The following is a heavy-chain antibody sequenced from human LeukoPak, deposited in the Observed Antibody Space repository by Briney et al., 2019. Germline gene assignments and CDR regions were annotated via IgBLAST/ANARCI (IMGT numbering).Heavy chain of an antibody. CDR2: ISGSGGST. CDR3: AKTSEPLTTVTRYFDY. CDR1: GFTFSSYA. V-gene: IGHV3-23*01. J-gene: IGHJ4*02. D-gene: IGHD4-17*01. Sequence: GGSLRLSCAASGFTFSSYAMSWVRQAPGKGLEWVSAISGSGGSTYYADSVKGRFTISRDNSENTLYLQMNSLRAEDTAVYYCAKTSEPLTTVTRYFDYWGQGTLVTVSS.